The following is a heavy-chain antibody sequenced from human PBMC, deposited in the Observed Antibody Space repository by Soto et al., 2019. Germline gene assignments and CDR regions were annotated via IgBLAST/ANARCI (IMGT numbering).Heavy chain of an antibody. Sequence: LRLSCAASGFSFSSYTMSWVRQAPGKTLEWVSTISGSGGATYYADPVKGRFTISRDNSKNTLYLQVNSLRADDTAVYYCAKAHVGAMAPFDSWGQGTLVTVSS. CDR3: AKAHVGAMAPFDS. D-gene: IGHD2-8*01. CDR2: ISGSGGAT. V-gene: IGHV3-23*01. J-gene: IGHJ4*02. CDR1: GFSFSSYT.